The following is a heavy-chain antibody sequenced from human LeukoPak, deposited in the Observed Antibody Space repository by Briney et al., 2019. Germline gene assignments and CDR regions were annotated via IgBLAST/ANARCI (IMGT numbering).Heavy chain of an antibody. CDR3: AKDHRSSWYTYYFDY. J-gene: IGHJ4*02. CDR1: GFTFSSYG. V-gene: IGHV3-30*02. D-gene: IGHD6-13*01. CDR2: IRYDGSNK. Sequence: GGSLRLSCAASGFTFSSYGMPWVRQAPGKGLEWVAFIRYDGSNKYYADSVKGRFTISSDNSTNPLYLQMHSLRAEDTAVYYCAKDHRSSWYTYYFDYWGQGTLVTVSS.